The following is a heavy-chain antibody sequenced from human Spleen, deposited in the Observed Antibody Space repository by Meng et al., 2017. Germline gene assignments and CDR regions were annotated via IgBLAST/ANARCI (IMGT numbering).Heavy chain of an antibody. Sequence: QTNLKESGPTRVTPTQPLTLTCTFSGFYLTTTRVAVGWIRQPPGKALEWLALIYWNDDKRYSPSLKSRLTITKDTSKNQVVLTMTNMDPVDTATYYCAHTVGAVDYWGQGTLVTVSS. J-gene: IGHJ4*02. CDR3: AHTVGAVDY. CDR2: IYWNDDK. D-gene: IGHD4-17*01. CDR1: GFYLTTTRVA. V-gene: IGHV2-5*01.